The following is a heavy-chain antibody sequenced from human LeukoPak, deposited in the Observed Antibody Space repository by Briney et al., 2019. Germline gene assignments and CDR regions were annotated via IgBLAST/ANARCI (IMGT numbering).Heavy chain of an antibody. Sequence: SETLSLTCTVSGGSISSSSYYWGWIRQPPGKGLEWIGSIYYSGSTYYNPSLKSRVTISVDTSKNQFSLKLSSVTAADTAVYYCARGSRTYYYGSSGQIDYWGQGTLVTVSS. CDR2: IYYSGST. CDR3: ARGSRTYYYGSSGQIDY. J-gene: IGHJ4*02. V-gene: IGHV4-39*07. CDR1: GGSISSSSYY. D-gene: IGHD3-22*01.